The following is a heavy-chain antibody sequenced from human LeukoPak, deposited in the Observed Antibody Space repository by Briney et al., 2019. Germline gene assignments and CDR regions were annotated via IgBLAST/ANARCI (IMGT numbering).Heavy chain of an antibody. CDR2: IYPGDSDT. V-gene: IGHV5-51*01. J-gene: IGHJ4*02. CDR3: ARRRFDTTEDYFDY. D-gene: IGHD1-1*01. CDR1: GYSFTSYW. Sequence: GESLKISCKGSGYSFTSYWIGWVRQMPGKGLDWMGIIYPGDSDTRYSPSFHGQVTISADKSISTAYLQWSSLKASDTAMYYCARRRFDTTEDYFDYWGQGTLVTVSS.